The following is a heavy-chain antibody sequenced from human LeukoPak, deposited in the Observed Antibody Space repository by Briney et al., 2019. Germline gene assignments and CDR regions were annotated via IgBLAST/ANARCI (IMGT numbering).Heavy chain of an antibody. V-gene: IGHV4-38-2*02. J-gene: IGHJ4*02. CDR2: IYHSGST. CDR3: ARLLLCLDY. D-gene: IGHD3-10*01. CDR1: GYSISSGYY. Sequence: SETLSLTCTVSGYSISSGYYWGWIRQPPGKGLEWIGSIYHSGSTYYNPFLKSRVTISVDTSKNQFSLKLSSVTAADTAVYYCARLLLCLDYWGQGTLVTVSS.